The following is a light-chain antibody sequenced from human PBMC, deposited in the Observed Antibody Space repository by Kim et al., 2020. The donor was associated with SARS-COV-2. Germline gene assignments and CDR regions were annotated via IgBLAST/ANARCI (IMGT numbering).Light chain of an antibody. Sequence: EIVLTQSPVTLSLPPGEGATLSCRASQSVNSNYFAWYQQKPGQAPRLLIYGISSRAPGIPDRFGGSGSGTDFALTISRLEPEDIAVYFCQQYGTLPLTFGGGTKVEIK. CDR1: QSVNSNY. J-gene: IGKJ4*01. CDR3: QQYGTLPLT. V-gene: IGKV3-20*01. CDR2: GIS.